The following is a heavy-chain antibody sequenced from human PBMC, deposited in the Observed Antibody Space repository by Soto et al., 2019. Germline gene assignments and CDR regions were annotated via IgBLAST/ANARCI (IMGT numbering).Heavy chain of an antibody. CDR3: ARHLYSGDSRGSFGY. CDR1: DDSIGRSNYV. D-gene: IGHD6-19*01. J-gene: IGHJ4*02. Sequence: QLQLQESGPGLVKPSATLSLTFTVSDDSIGRSNYVWGWIRQPPGKGLEWIGNIFYSGNTHYNPSLKRRVTISLDTSNHHFSLRVSSVNAADTAVYYCARHLYSGDSRGSFGYWGPGALVIVSS. V-gene: IGHV4-39*01. CDR2: IFYSGNT.